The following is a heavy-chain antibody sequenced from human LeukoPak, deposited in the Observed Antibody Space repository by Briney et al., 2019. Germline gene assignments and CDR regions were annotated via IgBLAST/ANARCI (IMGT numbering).Heavy chain of an antibody. CDR2: IKQDGSEK. Sequence: GGSLRLSCAASGFTFSSYWMSWVRQAPGKGLEWVANIKQDGSEKYYVDSVKGRFTISRDNAKNSLYLQMNSLRAEDTAVYYCAREEWELLRYYYYYMDVWGKATTVTVSS. V-gene: IGHV3-7*01. D-gene: IGHD1-26*01. CDR1: GFTFSSYW. CDR3: AREEWELLRYYYYYMDV. J-gene: IGHJ6*03.